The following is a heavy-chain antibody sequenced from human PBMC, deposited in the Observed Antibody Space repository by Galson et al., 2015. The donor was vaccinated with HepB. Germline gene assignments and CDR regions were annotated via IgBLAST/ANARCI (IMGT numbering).Heavy chain of an antibody. V-gene: IGHV3-7*03. CDR2: IKQDGSEK. J-gene: IGHJ2*01. Sequence: SLRLSCAASGFTFSSYAMHWVCQAPGKGLEWVANIKQDGSEKYYVDSVKGRFVILRDDAKESLYLQMNNLRADDTAVYYCAKAAASYWYFDLWGRGTLVTVSS. D-gene: IGHD6-25*01. CDR1: GFTFSSYA. CDR3: AKAAASYWYFDL.